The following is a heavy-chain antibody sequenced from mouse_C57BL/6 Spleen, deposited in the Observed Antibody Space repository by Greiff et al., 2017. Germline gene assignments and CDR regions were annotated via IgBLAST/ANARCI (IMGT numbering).Heavy chain of an antibody. D-gene: IGHD2-2*01. Sequence: VQLQQSGAELVRPGASVKLSCTASGFNIKDYYMHWVKQRPEQGLEWIGRIDPEDGDTEYAPKFQGKGTMTADTSTNTAYLQLSILTSEDTAVYYCTTGSTMVTTGFAYWGQGTLVTVSA. CDR3: TTGSTMVTTGFAY. CDR2: IDPEDGDT. V-gene: IGHV14-1*01. J-gene: IGHJ3*01. CDR1: GFNIKDYY.